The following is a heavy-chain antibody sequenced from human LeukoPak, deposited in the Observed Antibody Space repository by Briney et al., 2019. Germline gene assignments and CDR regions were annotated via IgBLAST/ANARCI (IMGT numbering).Heavy chain of an antibody. J-gene: IGHJ4*02. D-gene: IGHD3-9*01. V-gene: IGHV3-23*01. CDR1: GFAFSSYA. Sequence: GGSLRLSCAASGFAFSSYAMSWVRQAPGKGLEWVSAISGSGGSTYYADSVRGRFTISRDNSKNTLYLQMNSLRAEDTAVYYCAREGNLRYFDWLSKHPLDYWGQGTLVTVSS. CDR3: AREGNLRYFDWLSKHPLDY. CDR2: ISGSGGST.